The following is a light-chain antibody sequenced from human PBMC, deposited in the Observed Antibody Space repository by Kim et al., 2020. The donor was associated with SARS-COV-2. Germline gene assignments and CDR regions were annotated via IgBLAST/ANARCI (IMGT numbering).Light chain of an antibody. J-gene: IGLJ3*02. CDR3: SSYTTTTTRV. CDR1: SSNVGGYNY. Sequence: QSALTQPASVSGSPGQSITISCTGTSSNVGGYNYVSWYQQHPGKAPKLMIYDVGTRPSGVSDRFSGSKSGNTASLTISGLQTEDEDDYYCSSYTTTTTRVFGGGTKLTVL. CDR2: DVG. V-gene: IGLV2-14*03.